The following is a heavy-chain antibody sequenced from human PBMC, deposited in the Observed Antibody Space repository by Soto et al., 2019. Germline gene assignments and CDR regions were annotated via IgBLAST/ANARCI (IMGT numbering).Heavy chain of an antibody. CDR1: GFSLTTDRVG. CDR2: IYWDDSK. V-gene: IGHV2-5*02. D-gene: IGHD1-26*01. Sequence: QITLKESGPPLVKPTQTLTLTCTFSGFSLTTDRVGVGWLRQPPGEALEWLAVIYWDDSKTYRPSLESRLTITKDTSKNQVALTRTIMDSLDTATYYCAHAYGGRSLYWGQGTLVTVSS. CDR3: AHAYGGRSLY. J-gene: IGHJ4*02.